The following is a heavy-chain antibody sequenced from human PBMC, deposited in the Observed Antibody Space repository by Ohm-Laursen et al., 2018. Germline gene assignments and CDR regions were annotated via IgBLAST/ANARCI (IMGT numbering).Heavy chain of an antibody. CDR1: GFTFSSYG. D-gene: IGHD3-9*01. CDR3: ALTIMGY. J-gene: IGHJ4*02. V-gene: IGHV3-30*03. CDR2: ISYDGSNK. Sequence: SLRLSCTASGFTFSSYGMHWVRQAPGKGLEWVAVISYDGSNKYYADSVKGRFTISRDNSKNTLYLQMNSLRAEDTAVYYCALTIMGYWGQGTLVTVSS.